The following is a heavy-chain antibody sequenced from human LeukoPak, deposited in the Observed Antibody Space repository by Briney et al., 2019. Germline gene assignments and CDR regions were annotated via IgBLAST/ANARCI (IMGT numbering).Heavy chain of an antibody. D-gene: IGHD3-22*01. Sequence: GGSLRLSCAASGFXVSSNYISWVRQAPGEGLKWVSAFYSGGTTYYADSVKGRFIISTDNLKNTLYLQMNSLRAEDTAVYYCARATTVITYFDLWGQGTLVTVSS. CDR3: ARATTVITYFDL. J-gene: IGHJ4*02. CDR2: FYSGGTT. V-gene: IGHV3-66*01. CDR1: GFXVSSNY.